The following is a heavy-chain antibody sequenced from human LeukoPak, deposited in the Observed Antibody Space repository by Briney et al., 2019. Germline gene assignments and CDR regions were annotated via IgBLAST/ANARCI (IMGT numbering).Heavy chain of an antibody. V-gene: IGHV3-73*01. D-gene: IGHD1-7*01. CDR2: IRSKGNSYAT. J-gene: IGHJ6*02. CDR1: GLTFSGSA. CDR3: TRHRADWNYESRSDYYGMDV. Sequence: GGSVSLSCAASGLTFSGSAMHWARHASGGGREWVGHIRSKGNSYATTHAASVKGRFTISRDDSKNTAYLKMNSLKTEDTAVYYCTRHRADWNYESRSDYYGMDVWGQGTTVTVSS.